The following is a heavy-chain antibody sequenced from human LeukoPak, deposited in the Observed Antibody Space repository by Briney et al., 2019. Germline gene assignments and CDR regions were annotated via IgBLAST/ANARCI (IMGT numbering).Heavy chain of an antibody. CDR1: GYTFTGYY. CDR3: AREITMIVVVLDY. D-gene: IGHD3-22*01. Sequence: ASVKVSCKASGYTFTGYYMHWVRQAPGQGLEWMGRIIPILGIANYAQKFQGRVTITADKSTSTAYMELSSLRSEDTAVYYCAREITMIVVVLDYWGQGTLVTVSS. CDR2: IIPILGIA. V-gene: IGHV1-69*04. J-gene: IGHJ4*02.